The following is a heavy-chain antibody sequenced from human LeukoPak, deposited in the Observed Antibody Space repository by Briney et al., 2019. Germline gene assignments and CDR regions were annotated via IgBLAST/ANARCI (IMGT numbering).Heavy chain of an antibody. CDR3: TTGREGYYDILTGYYERDY. J-gene: IGHJ4*02. Sequence: GGSLRLSCAASGFTFSNAWMSWVRQAPGKGLEWVGRIKSKTDGGTTDYAAPVKGRFTISRDDSKNTLYLQMNSLKTEDTAVYYCTTGREGYYDILTGYYERDYWGQGTLVTVSS. CDR2: IKSKTDGGTT. D-gene: IGHD3-9*01. V-gene: IGHV3-15*01. CDR1: GFTFSNAW.